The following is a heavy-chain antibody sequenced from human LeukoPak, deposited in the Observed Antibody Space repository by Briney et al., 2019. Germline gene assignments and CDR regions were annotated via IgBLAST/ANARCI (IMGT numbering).Heavy chain of an antibody. V-gene: IGHV3-33*06. CDR3: AKAAQRYSSGFFDY. D-gene: IGHD6-19*01. Sequence: GRSLRLSCAASGFAFSSYGMHWVRQAPGKGLEGVAVIWYDGSNKYYADSVKGRFTISRDNSKNTLYLQMNSLRAEDTAVYYCAKAAQRYSSGFFDYWGQGTLVTVSS. CDR1: GFAFSSYG. CDR2: IWYDGSNK. J-gene: IGHJ4*02.